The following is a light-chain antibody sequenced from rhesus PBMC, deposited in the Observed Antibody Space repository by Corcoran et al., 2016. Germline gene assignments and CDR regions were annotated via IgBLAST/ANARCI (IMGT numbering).Light chain of an antibody. Sequence: QVILTQSPATLSLSPGERATLSCRASQSVSSYLAWYQQKPGQAPRLLIYGASSMATGIPDRFSGSGSGTTFTLTISNLQPEDFATYYGQKHNSYPLDFGGGTKVESK. J-gene: IGKJ4*01. CDR1: QSVSSY. CDR3: QKHNSYPLD. CDR2: GAS. V-gene: IGKV3-53*02.